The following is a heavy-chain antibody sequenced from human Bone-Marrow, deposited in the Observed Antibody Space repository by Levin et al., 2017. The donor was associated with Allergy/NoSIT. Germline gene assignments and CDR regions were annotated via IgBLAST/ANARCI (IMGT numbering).Heavy chain of an antibody. D-gene: IGHD1-26*01. CDR1: GASMSGYY. CDR2: IYYSGTT. CDR3: ARQEVGPTPSTFDS. J-gene: IGHJ4*02. V-gene: IGHV4-59*01. Sequence: SETLSLTCTVSGASMSGYYWTWIRQSPGKGLEWIGFIYYSGTTYYNPSLKTRVTISVDTSKTQFSLKLTSVTAADTAVYYCARQEVGPTPSTFDSWGQGALVTVSS.